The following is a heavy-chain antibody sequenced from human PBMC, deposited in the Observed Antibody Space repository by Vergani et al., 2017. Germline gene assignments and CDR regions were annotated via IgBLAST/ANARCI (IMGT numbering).Heavy chain of an antibody. CDR1: GYTFTSYY. CDR2: INPSGGST. D-gene: IGHD2-2*01. V-gene: IGHV1-46*01. CDR3: ARVHLLWPTKGYYMDV. J-gene: IGHJ6*03. Sequence: QVQLVQSGAEVKKPGASVKVSCKASGYTFTSYYMHWVRQAPGQGLEWMGIINPSGGSTSYAQKFQGRVTMTRDTSTSTVYMELSSLRSEDTAVYYWARVHLLWPTKGYYMDVWGKGTTVTVSS.